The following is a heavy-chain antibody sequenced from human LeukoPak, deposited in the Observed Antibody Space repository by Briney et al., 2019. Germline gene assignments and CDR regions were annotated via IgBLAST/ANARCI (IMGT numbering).Heavy chain of an antibody. J-gene: IGHJ5*02. CDR3: ARDYSNDAWFDP. V-gene: IGHV1-46*01. Sequence: ASVKVSCKASGYTFTSYYMHWVRQAPGQGLEWMGIINPSGGSTSYAQKFQGRVTMTRDTSISTAYMELSRLRSDDTAVYYCARDYSNDAWFDPWGQGTLVTVSS. CDR2: INPSGGST. CDR1: GYTFTSYY. D-gene: IGHD4-11*01.